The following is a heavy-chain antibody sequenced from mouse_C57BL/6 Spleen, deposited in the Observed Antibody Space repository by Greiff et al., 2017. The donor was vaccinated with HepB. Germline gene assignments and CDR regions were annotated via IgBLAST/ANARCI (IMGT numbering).Heavy chain of an antibody. D-gene: IGHD2-4*01. CDR1: GYTFTNYW. CDR3: ARRYDYDGYYFDD. CDR2: IYPGGGYT. J-gene: IGHJ2*01. V-gene: IGHV1-63*01. Sequence: VQLQESGAELVRPGTSVKMSCKASGYTFTNYWIGWAKQRPGHGLEWIGDIYPGGGYTNYNEKFKGKATLTADKSSSTAYMQFSSLTSEDSAIYYCARRYDYDGYYFDDWGQGTTLTVSS.